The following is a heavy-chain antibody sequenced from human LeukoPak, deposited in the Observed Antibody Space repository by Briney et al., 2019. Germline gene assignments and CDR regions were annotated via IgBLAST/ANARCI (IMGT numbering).Heavy chain of an antibody. Sequence: GGSLRLSCAASGFTFSSYGMHWVRQAPGKGLEWVAVISYDGSNKYYAGSVKGRFTISRDNSKNTLYLQMNSLRAEDTAVYYCAKSLNYYDSSGTFDYWGQGTLVTVSS. CDR1: GFTFSSYG. J-gene: IGHJ4*02. V-gene: IGHV3-30*18. CDR2: ISYDGSNK. D-gene: IGHD3-22*01. CDR3: AKSLNYYDSSGTFDY.